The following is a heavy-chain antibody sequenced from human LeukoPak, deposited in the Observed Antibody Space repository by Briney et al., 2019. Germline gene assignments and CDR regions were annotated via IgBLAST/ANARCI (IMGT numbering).Heavy chain of an antibody. CDR3: AREGEIPRGNDY. D-gene: IGHD3-10*01. V-gene: IGHV1-69*04. CDR2: VIPILGIA. Sequence: SVKVSCKSSGGTFSSYAISWVRQAPGQGLEWMGRVIPILGIANYAQNFQGRVTITADKSTSTAYMELSSLRSEDTAVYYCAREGEIPRGNDYWGQGTLVTVSS. J-gene: IGHJ4*02. CDR1: GGTFSSYA.